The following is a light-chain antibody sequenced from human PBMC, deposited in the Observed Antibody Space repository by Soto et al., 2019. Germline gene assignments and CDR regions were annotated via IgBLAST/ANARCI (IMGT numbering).Light chain of an antibody. CDR2: DAS. Sequence: EIVLTQSPATLSLSPGGRATLSCRASQSVSSYLAWYQQKPGQAPRLLIYDASNRATGIPARFSGSGSGTDFTLTISSLDPEDFAVYYCQQRSNWQFTFGPGTKVDIK. CDR3: QQRSNWQFT. CDR1: QSVSSY. J-gene: IGKJ3*01. V-gene: IGKV3-11*01.